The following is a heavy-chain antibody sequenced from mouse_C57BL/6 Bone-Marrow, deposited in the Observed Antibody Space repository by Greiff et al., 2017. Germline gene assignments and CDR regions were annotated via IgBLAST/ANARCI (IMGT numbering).Heavy chain of an antibody. V-gene: IGHV2-9-1*01. CDR3: ARNRGYYDWVWFAY. CDR1: GFSLTSYA. CDR2: IWTGGGT. Sequence: VQRVESGPGLVAPSQSLSITCTVSGFSLTSYAISWVRQPPGKGLEWLGVIWTGGGTNYNSALNSRLSISKDNSKSQVFLKMNSLQTDDTARYYGARNRGYYDWVWFAYWGQGTLVTVSA. J-gene: IGHJ3*01. D-gene: IGHD2-3*01.